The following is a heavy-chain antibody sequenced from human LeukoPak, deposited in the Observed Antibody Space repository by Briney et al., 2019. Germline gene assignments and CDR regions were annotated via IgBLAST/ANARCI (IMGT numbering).Heavy chain of an antibody. CDR2: ISSTSSTI. V-gene: IGHV3-48*02. J-gene: IGHJ4*02. D-gene: IGHD3-16*01. CDR3: ARDKGAGFGY. CDR1: GFTFTDYT. Sequence: PGGSLRLSCAASGFTFTDYTMNWVRQAPGKGLEWVSYISSTSSTIYYADSVKGRFTISRDNAKNSLYLQMNSLRDEDTAVYYCARDKGAGFGYWGQGTLVTVSS.